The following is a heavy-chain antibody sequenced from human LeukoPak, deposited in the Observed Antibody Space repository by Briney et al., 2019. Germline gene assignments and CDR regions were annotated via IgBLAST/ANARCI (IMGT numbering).Heavy chain of an antibody. Sequence: SETLSLTCTVSGVSISSSSYYWGWIRQPPGKGLEWIGSIYYSGSTYYNPSLKSRVTISVDTSKNQFSLKLSSVTAADTAVYYCARRPPHGYRGERYYFDYWGQGTLVTVSS. J-gene: IGHJ4*02. CDR3: ARRPPHGYRGERYYFDY. V-gene: IGHV4-39*01. D-gene: IGHD5-18*01. CDR2: IYYSGST. CDR1: GVSISSSSYY.